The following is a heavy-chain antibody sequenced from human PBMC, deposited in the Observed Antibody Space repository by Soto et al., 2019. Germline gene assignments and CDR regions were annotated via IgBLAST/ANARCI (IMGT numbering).Heavy chain of an antibody. V-gene: IGHV1-69*13. J-gene: IGHJ4*02. CDR3: ARVLEGREKAYYFDY. CDR2: IIPIFGTA. D-gene: IGHD1-1*01. CDR1: GGTFSSYA. Sequence: GASVKFSCKASGGTFSSYAISWVRQAPGQGLEWMGGIIPIFGTANYAQKFQGRVTITADESTSTAYMELSSLRSEDTAVYYCARVLEGREKAYYFDYWGQGTLVTVSS.